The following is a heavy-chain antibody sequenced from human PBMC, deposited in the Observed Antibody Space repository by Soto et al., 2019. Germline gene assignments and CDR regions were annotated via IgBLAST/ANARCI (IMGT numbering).Heavy chain of an antibody. CDR3: ARDRYYYDSSGYYYVSLDAFDI. J-gene: IGHJ3*02. Sequence: WASVKVSCKASGGTFSSYSISWVLQAPGQGLEWMGGIIPIFGTANYAQKFQGRVTITADESTSTAYMELSSLRSEDTAVYYCARDRYYYDSSGYYYVSLDAFDIWGQGTMVTVSS. D-gene: IGHD3-22*01. V-gene: IGHV1-69*13. CDR2: IIPIFGTA. CDR1: GGTFSSYS.